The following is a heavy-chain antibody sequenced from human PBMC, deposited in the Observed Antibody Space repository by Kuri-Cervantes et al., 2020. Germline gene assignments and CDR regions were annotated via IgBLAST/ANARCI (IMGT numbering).Heavy chain of an antibody. CDR2: IWYDGSNK. CDR1: GFTFSSYG. D-gene: IGHD6-13*01. CDR3: ARDTPFYSSSWDELDY. Sequence: GGSLRLSCAASGFTFSSYGMHWVRQAPGKGLEWVAVIWYDGSNKYYADSVKGRFTISRDNAKNSLYLQMNSLRAEDTAVYYCARDTPFYSSSWDELDYWGQGTLVTVSS. V-gene: IGHV3-33*01. J-gene: IGHJ4*02.